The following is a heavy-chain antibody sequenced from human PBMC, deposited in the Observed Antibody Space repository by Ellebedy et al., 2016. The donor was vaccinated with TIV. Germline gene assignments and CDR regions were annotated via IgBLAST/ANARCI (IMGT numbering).Heavy chain of an antibody. J-gene: IGHJ4*02. CDR2: IYYSGST. CDR3: ARNTGPREYSIRL. V-gene: IGHV4-59*01. D-gene: IGHD6-6*01. Sequence: SETLSLXXTVSGGSISSYYWSWIRQPPGKGLEWIGYIYYSGSTNYNPSLKSRVTISVDTSKNQFSLKLSSVTAADTAVYYCARNTGPREYSIRLWGQGTLVTVSS. CDR1: GGSISSYY.